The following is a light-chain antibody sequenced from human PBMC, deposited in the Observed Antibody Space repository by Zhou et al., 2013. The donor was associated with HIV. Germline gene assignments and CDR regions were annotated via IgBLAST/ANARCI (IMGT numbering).Light chain of an antibody. V-gene: IGKV1-5*03. Sequence: DIQMTQSPATLSAFVGDRVAITCRASQSISHWLAWYQQKPGSAPKLLIYKGSTLESGVPSRFSGSGSGTDFTLTISSLQPEDFATYYCQQFNSYPLTFGGGTKVEIK. J-gene: IGKJ4*01. CDR1: QSISHW. CDR3: QQFNSYPLT. CDR2: KGS.